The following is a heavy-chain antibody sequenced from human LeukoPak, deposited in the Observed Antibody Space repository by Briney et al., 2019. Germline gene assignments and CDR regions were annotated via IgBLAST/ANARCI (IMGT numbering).Heavy chain of an antibody. D-gene: IGHD3-3*01. CDR3: ARDGYYDFWSGYPPYAFDI. V-gene: IGHV4-39*07. CDR2: IYYSGST. Sequence: SETLSLTCTVSGGSISSSSYYWGWIRQPPGKGLEWIGSIYYSGSTYYNPSLKSRVTISVDTSKNQFSLKLSSVTAADTAVYYCARDGYYDFWSGYPPYAFDIWGQGTTVTVSS. CDR1: GGSISSSSYY. J-gene: IGHJ3*02.